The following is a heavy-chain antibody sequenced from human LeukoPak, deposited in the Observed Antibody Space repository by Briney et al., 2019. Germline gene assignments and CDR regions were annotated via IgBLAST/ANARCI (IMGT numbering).Heavy chain of an antibody. CDR1: RGTFSSYA. CDR2: IIPIFGTA. D-gene: IGHD5-12*01. Sequence: ASVKVSCKASRGTFSSYAISWVRQAPGQGLEWMGGIIPIFGTANYAQKFQGRVTITADESTSTAYMELSSLRSEDTAVYYCARGRGVATIVVLNPPVYWGQGTLVTVSS. V-gene: IGHV1-69*13. J-gene: IGHJ4*02. CDR3: ARGRGVATIVVLNPPVY.